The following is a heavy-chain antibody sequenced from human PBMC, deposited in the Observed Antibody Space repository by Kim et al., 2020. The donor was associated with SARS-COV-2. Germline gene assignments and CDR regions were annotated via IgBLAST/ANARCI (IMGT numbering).Heavy chain of an antibody. J-gene: IGHJ6*02. D-gene: IGHD3-3*01. CDR3: AKDRLSSQFWSGYLTIYYYYGMDV. CDR2: ISGSGGST. V-gene: IGHV3-23*01. Sequence: GGSLRLSCAASGFTFSSYAMSWVRQAPGKGLEWVSAISGSGGSTYYADSVKGRFTISRDNSKNTLYLQMNSLRAEDTAVYYCAKDRLSSQFWSGYLTIYYYYGMDVWGQGTTVTVSS. CDR1: GFTFSSYA.